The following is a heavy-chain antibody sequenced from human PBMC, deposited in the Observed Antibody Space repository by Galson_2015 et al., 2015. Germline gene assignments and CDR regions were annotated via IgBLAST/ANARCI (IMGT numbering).Heavy chain of an antibody. CDR2: INSDGSVT. D-gene: IGHD5-24*01. J-gene: IGHJ4*02. V-gene: IGHV3-74*03. CDR3: ARGASRWVQWSLGH. Sequence: SLRLSCAASGFPFSSYWMHWVRQVPGEGLMWLSRINSDGSVTTYADSVKGRFTVSRDSGKNALYLQMNSLRADDTAVYFCARGASRWVQWSLGHWGRGTLVIVSS. CDR1: GFPFSSYW.